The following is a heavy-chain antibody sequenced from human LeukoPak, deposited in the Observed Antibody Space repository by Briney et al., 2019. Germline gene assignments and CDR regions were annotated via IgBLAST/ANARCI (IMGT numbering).Heavy chain of an antibody. Sequence: SETLSLTCTVSGGSFSNYYWSWIRQPAGKGLEWIGRIYTSGSTNYNPSVKSRVTMSVDTSNNQFSLKLTPVTAADTAVYYCARQPPQYYGMDVWGQGTTVTVSS. V-gene: IGHV4-4*07. J-gene: IGHJ6*02. CDR2: IYTSGST. D-gene: IGHD1-14*01. CDR1: GGSFSNYY. CDR3: ARQPPQYYGMDV.